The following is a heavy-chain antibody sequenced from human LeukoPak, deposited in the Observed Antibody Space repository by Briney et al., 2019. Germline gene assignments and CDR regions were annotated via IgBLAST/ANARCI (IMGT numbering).Heavy chain of an antibody. Sequence: PGGSLRLSCAASGFTFSSYAMSWVRQAPGKGLEWVSAISGSGGSTYYADSVKGRFTISRDNSKNTPYLQMNSLRAEDTAVYYCAKDLVITMVRGVTYFDYWGQGTLVTVSS. D-gene: IGHD3-10*01. J-gene: IGHJ4*02. CDR2: ISGSGGST. CDR3: AKDLVITMVRGVTYFDY. CDR1: GFTFSSYA. V-gene: IGHV3-23*01.